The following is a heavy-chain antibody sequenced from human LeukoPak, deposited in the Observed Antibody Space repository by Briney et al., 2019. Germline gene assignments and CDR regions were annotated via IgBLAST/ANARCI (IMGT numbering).Heavy chain of an antibody. J-gene: IGHJ5*02. V-gene: IGHV3-23*01. CDR3: AKGGIKRFGLVPDWFDP. Sequence: GGSLRLSCAASGFTLSNYAMSWVRQAPGKGPGWVSSIGNSGATTFYADSVKGRFTISRDISKNTLYLQMSSLRAEDTAIYYCAKGGIKRFGLVPDWFDPWGLGTLVTVSS. CDR1: GFTLSNYA. CDR2: IGNSGATT. D-gene: IGHD3/OR15-3a*01.